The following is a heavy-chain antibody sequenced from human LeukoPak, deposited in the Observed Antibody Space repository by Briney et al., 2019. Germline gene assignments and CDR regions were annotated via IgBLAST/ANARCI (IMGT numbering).Heavy chain of an antibody. CDR3: ARDPLPIY. Sequence: TGGSLRLSCAASGFTLSSYEMNWVRQAPAKVVEWVSYIHSSGSTIYYADSVKGRFTIPRDNAKNSVYLQMNSLRAEDTAVYYCARDPLPIYWGQGTMVTVSS. D-gene: IGHD2-21*01. V-gene: IGHV3-48*03. CDR1: GFTLSSYE. CDR2: IHSSGSTI. J-gene: IGHJ4*02.